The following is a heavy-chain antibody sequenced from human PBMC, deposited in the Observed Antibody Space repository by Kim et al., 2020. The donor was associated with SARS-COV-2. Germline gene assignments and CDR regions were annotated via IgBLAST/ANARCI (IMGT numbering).Heavy chain of an antibody. CDR3: AGEAVVPAAIDY. J-gene: IGHJ4*02. V-gene: IGHV3-30*04. Sequence: GGSLRLSCAASGFTFSSYAMHWVRQAPGKGLEWVAVISYDGSNKYYADSVKGRFTISRDNSKNTLYLQMNSLRAEDTAVYYCAGEAVVPAAIDYWGQGTLVTVSS. D-gene: IGHD2-2*01. CDR1: GFTFSSYA. CDR2: ISYDGSNK.